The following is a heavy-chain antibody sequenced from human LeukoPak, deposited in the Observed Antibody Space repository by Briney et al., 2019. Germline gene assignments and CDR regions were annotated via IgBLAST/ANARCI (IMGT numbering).Heavy chain of an antibody. CDR2: IYYSGST. CDR1: GGSISSSNYY. J-gene: IGHJ4*02. D-gene: IGHD6-19*01. V-gene: IGHV4-39*07. Sequence: SETLSLTCTVSGGSISSSNYYWGWIRQPPGKGLEWIGSIYYSGSTNYNPSLKSRVTMSVDTSKNQFSLKLSSVTAADTAVYYCAREASSGWHIDYWGQGTLVTVSS. CDR3: AREASSGWHIDY.